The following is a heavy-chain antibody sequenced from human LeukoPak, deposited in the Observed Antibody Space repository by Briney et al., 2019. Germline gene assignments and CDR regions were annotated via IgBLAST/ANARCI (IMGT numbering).Heavy chain of an antibody. J-gene: IGHJ3*01. V-gene: IGHV3-30*03. Sequence: GSPQTLLCRVSGHTHYRHHVVGPRRATGKGRAGVSSILYARTNKNYADPVKGRFTISRDDSTNTLYLQRNSLRSDDSAVYYCATSVSVAENAFDLCGEGTMVTASS. D-gene: IGHD6-19*01. CDR3: ATSVSVAENAFDL. CDR1: GHTHYRH. CDR2: ILYARTNK.